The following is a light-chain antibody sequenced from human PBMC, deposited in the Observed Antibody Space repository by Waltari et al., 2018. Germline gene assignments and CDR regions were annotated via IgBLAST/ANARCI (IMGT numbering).Light chain of an antibody. V-gene: IGLV2-23*02. J-gene: IGLJ3*02. CDR3: CSYVDTTSWL. CDR2: DVS. CDR1: SSDIGNYNF. Sequence: QSALTQPASVSGSPGQSITISCTGTSSDIGNYNFVSWYQHQPGQAPTLVIYDVSARPSAVSNRFSGSKSGNTASLTISWLQPEDAADYYCCSYVDTTSWLFGGGTKLTVL.